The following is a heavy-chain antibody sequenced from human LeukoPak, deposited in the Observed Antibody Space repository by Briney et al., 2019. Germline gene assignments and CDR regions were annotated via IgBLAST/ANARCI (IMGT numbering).Heavy chain of an antibody. Sequence: GGSLRLSCAASGFTFSSYSMNWVRQAPGKGLEWVSSISSSSSYIYYADSVKGRFTISRDNAKNSLYLQMNSLRAEDTAVYYCARGHLPIAAATGQGYWGQGTLVTVSS. CDR2: ISSSSSYI. D-gene: IGHD6-13*01. CDR3: ARGHLPIAAATGQGY. V-gene: IGHV3-21*01. CDR1: GFTFSSYS. J-gene: IGHJ4*02.